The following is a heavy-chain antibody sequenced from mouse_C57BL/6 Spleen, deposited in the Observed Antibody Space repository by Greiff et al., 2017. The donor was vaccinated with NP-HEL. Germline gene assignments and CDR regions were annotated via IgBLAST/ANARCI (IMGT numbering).Heavy chain of an antibody. V-gene: IGHV5-17*01. J-gene: IGHJ4*01. Sequence: DVKLVESGGGLVKPGGSLKLSCAASGFTFSDYGMHWVRQAPEKGLEWVAYISSGSSTIYYADTVKGRFTISRDNAKNTLFLQMTSLRSEDTAMYYCARPYGSSYYAMDYWGQGTSVTVSS. CDR3: ARPYGSSYYAMDY. CDR1: GFTFSDYG. D-gene: IGHD1-1*01. CDR2: ISSGSSTI.